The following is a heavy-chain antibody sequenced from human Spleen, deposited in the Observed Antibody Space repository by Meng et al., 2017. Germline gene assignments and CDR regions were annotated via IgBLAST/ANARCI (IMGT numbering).Heavy chain of an antibody. J-gene: IGHJ4*02. CDR3: ARGPTTMAHDFDY. CDR2: INHSGST. CDR1: GGSFSDYY. Sequence: QVHLQAGGAGLLKPSATLSLTCFVSGGSFSDYYWSWIRQPPGKGLEWIGEINHSGSTNYNPSLESRATISVDTSQNNLSLKLSSVTAADSAVYYCARGPTTMAHDFDYWGQGTLVTVSS. V-gene: IGHV4-34*01. D-gene: IGHD4-11*01.